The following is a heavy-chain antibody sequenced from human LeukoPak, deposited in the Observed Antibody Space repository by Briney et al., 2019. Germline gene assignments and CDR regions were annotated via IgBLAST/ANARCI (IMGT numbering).Heavy chain of an antibody. Sequence: PGGSLRLSCAASGFTFSDHYMDWVRQAPGKGLEWVGRTRNKANSYTTEYAASVKGRFSISRDDSKNSLYLQMNSLKTEDTAVYYCARGRLGTWFGELKAWGQGTLVTVSS. J-gene: IGHJ5*02. CDR1: GFTFSDHY. D-gene: IGHD3-10*01. V-gene: IGHV3-72*01. CDR2: TRNKANSYTT. CDR3: ARGRLGTWFGELKA.